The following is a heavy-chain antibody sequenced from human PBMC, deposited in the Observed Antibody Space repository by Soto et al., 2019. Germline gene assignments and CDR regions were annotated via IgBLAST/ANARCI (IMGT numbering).Heavy chain of an antibody. CDR2: VYHIGST. CDR3: ARVGSGHDFWDGPWYFDS. Sequence: QLQLQESGPALVKPSETLSLTCTVSGGSISTSYWSWIRQPPGKGLEWLGYVYHIGSTKYNPSLKNRVTISIDTSQNQFSLKLESVSAADPALYYCARVGSGHDFWDGPWYFDSWGQGTLVTVSS. J-gene: IGHJ4*02. D-gene: IGHD3-3*01. V-gene: IGHV4-59*01. CDR1: GGSISTSY.